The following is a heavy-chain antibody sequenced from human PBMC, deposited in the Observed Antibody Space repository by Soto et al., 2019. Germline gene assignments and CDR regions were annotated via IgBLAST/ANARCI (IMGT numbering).Heavy chain of an antibody. CDR2: IIPIFGTA. V-gene: IGHV1-69*13. J-gene: IGHJ6*02. D-gene: IGHD2-15*01. CDR1: GGTFSSYA. Sequence: SVKVSCKASGGTFSSYAISWVRQAPGQGLEWMGGIIPIFGTANYAQKFQGRVTITADESTSTAYMELSSLRSEDTAVYYCARDSRPAIVVVVAATGVYGMDVWGQGTTVTVS. CDR3: ARDSRPAIVVVVAATGVYGMDV.